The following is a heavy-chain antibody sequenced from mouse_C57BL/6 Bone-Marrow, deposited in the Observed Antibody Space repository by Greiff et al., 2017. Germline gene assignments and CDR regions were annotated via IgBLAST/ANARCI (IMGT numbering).Heavy chain of an antibody. Sequence: EVQLLESGGGLVQPGGSLSLSCAASGFTFTDYYMSWVRQPPGKALEWLGFIRNKANGYTTEYSASVKGRFTISRDNSQSILYLQMNALRAEDSATYYCARSLTSVVAPYAMDYWGQGTSVTVSS. V-gene: IGHV7-3*01. J-gene: IGHJ4*01. CDR1: GFTFTDYY. CDR3: ARSLTSVVAPYAMDY. D-gene: IGHD1-1*01. CDR2: IRNKANGYTT.